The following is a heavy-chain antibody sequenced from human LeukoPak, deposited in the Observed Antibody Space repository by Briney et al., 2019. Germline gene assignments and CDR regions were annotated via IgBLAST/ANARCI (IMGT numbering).Heavy chain of an antibody. CDR3: ARDLGLACSGGSCSNYFDY. V-gene: IGHV1-18*01. CDR2: IAAYNGNT. CDR1: GYTFSNYG. Sequence: ASVKVSCKASGYTFSNYGLNWVRQAPGQGLEWMGRIAAYNGNTNYAQNLQGRVTMTADTSTRTAYMELRSLKSDDTAVYYCARDLGLACSGGSCSNYFDYWGQGTLVTVSS. J-gene: IGHJ4*02. D-gene: IGHD2-15*01.